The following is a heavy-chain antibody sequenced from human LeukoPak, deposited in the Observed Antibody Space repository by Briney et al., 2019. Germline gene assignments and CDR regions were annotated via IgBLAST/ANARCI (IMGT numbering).Heavy chain of an antibody. D-gene: IGHD3-16*02. Sequence: SETLSLTCAVSGVSVTTFDTDYWGWIRQPPGKTLEWVGSVSYRGKSYFTPSLQSRAFISLDTSRNQFSLTVTSVTAADTAIYYCARDHILLGFNYRRYFDHWGQGILVAVSS. V-gene: IGHV4-39*07. CDR3: ARDHILLGFNYRRYFDH. J-gene: IGHJ4*02. CDR1: GVSVTTFDTDY. CDR2: VSYRGKS.